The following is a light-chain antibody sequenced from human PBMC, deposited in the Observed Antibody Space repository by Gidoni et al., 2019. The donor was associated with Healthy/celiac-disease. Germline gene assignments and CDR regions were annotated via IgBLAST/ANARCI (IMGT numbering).Light chain of an antibody. V-gene: IGKV3-11*01. CDR3: QQRSNWPLLFT. J-gene: IGKJ3*01. Sequence: EIVLTQSSATLSLSPGERATLSCRASQSVSSYLAWYQHKHGQAPRLLIYDASNRATGIPARFSGSGSGTDFTLTISSLEPEDFAVYYCQQRSNWPLLFTFGPGTKVDIK. CDR1: QSVSSY. CDR2: DAS.